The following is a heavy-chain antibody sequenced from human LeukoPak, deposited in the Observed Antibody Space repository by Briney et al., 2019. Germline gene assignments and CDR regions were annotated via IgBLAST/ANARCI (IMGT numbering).Heavy chain of an antibody. Sequence: GGSLRLSCAASGFTFSSYAMHWVRQAPGKGLEWGAVISYDGSNKYYADSVKGRFTISRDNSKNTLYLQMNSLRAEDTAVYYCASFLAAAGRVYWGQGTLVTVSS. CDR1: GFTFSSYA. D-gene: IGHD6-13*01. CDR2: ISYDGSNK. CDR3: ASFLAAAGRVY. V-gene: IGHV3-30*01. J-gene: IGHJ4*02.